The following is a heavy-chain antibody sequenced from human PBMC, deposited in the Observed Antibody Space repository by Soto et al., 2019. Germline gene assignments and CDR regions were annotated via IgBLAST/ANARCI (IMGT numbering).Heavy chain of an antibody. J-gene: IGHJ4*02. Sequence: QVQLQESGPGLVKPSQTLSLTCTVSGGSISGGGSYWSWIRQHPGKGLEWIGYIHYSGTTYYNPSLKSRITISIDTSKKEFSLKLTSVTAAATAVYYCARDRDSYGFHDYWGQGTLVTVSS. CDR2: IHYSGTT. V-gene: IGHV4-31*03. CDR3: ARDRDSYGFHDY. D-gene: IGHD5-18*01. CDR1: GGSISGGGSY.